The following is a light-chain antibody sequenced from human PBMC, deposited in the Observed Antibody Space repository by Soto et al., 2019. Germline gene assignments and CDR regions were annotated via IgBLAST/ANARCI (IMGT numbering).Light chain of an antibody. CDR3: LQHNSYPPTWT. CDR1: QVIRND. J-gene: IGKJ1*01. CDR2: DAS. V-gene: IGKV1-17*01. Sequence: DIQMTQSPSSLSASVGDRVTITCRASQVIRNDVGWFQQKPGKAPKRLIFDASSLQNGVPSRFSGSGSGTEFTLTISSLQPEDFATYYCLQHNSYPPTWTFGQGTKVDIK.